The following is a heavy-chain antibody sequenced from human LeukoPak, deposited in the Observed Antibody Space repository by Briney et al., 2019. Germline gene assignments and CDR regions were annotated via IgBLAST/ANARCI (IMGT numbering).Heavy chain of an antibody. CDR3: ARGGVVGAIDY. J-gene: IGHJ4*02. CDR2: INHSGST. CDR1: GGSISSYY. Sequence: SETLSLTCTVSGGSISSYYWSWIRQPPGKGLEWIGEINHSGSTNYNPSLKSRVTISVDTSKNQFSLKLSSVTAADTAVYYCARGGVVGAIDYWGQGTLVTVSS. V-gene: IGHV4-34*01. D-gene: IGHD1-26*01.